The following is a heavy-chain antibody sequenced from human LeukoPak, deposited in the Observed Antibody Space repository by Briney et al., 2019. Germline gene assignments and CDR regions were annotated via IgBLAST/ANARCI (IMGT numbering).Heavy chain of an antibody. CDR1: GGSISSGSYY. Sequence: PSETLSLTCTVSGGSISSGSYYWSWIRQPAGKGLEWIGRIYTSGSTNYNPSLKSRVTISVDTSKNQFSLQLNSVTPDDTAVYYCASALRTSGWYGYNWFDPWGQGTLVIVSS. V-gene: IGHV4-61*02. D-gene: IGHD6-19*01. CDR3: ASALRTSGWYGYNWFDP. J-gene: IGHJ5*02. CDR2: IYTSGST.